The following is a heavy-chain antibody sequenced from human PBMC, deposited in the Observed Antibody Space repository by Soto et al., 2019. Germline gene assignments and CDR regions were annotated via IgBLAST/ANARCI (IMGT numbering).Heavy chain of an antibody. CDR2: FDPEDGET. V-gene: IGHV1-24*01. J-gene: IGHJ6*02. CDR3: ATGTPSYYIVATIGKYGMDV. D-gene: IGHD5-12*01. Sequence: GASVKVSCKVSGYTLTELSMHWVRQAPGKGLEWMGGFDPEDGETIYAQKFQGRVTMTEDTSTDTAYMELSSLRSEDTAVYYCATGTPSYYIVATIGKYGMDVWGQGTTVTVSS. CDR1: GYTLTELS.